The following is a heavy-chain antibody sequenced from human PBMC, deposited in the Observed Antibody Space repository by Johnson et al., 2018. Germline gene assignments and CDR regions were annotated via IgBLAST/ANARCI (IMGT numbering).Heavy chain of an antibody. Sequence: VQLVQAGGGLVQPGGSLRLSCVASGPTFSSNVMNWVRQAPGQGLEWVSYISSSSSTLYYADPVKGRFTISRDNAKNSLLLQMNNLRDEDTAVYYCARDLFIVWERYAMDVWGQGTTVTVSS. D-gene: IGHD3-16*01. V-gene: IGHV3-48*02. CDR2: ISSSSSTL. CDR3: ARDLFIVWERYAMDV. CDR1: GPTFSSNV. J-gene: IGHJ6*02.